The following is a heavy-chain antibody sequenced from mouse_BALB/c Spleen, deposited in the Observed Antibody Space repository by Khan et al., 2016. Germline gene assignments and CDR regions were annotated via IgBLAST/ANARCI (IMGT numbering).Heavy chain of an antibody. Sequence: VQLQESGPGLVKPSQSLFLACTITGYPITSGYYWIWNRQSPGKPLEWLGYITHSGETFYNPSLQSPISSTRETSKNQFFLHLNAVTTEETAMYYGAGDRTGYCYFDVWGAGPTVTVSS. CDR1: GYPITSGYY. CDR3: AGDRTGYCYFDV. CDR2: ITHSGET. V-gene: IGHV12-3*02. D-gene: IGHD4-1*01. J-gene: IGHJ1*01.